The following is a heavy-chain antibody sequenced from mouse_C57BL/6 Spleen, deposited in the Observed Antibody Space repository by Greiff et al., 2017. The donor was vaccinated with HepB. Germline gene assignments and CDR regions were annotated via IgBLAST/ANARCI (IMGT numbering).Heavy chain of an antibody. CDR3: ARWLEAMDY. J-gene: IGHJ4*01. D-gene: IGHD2-2*01. Sequence: EVKLMESGGGLVKPGGSLKLSCAASGFTFSDYGMHWVRQAPEKGQEWVAYISSGSSTIYYADTVKGRFTISRDNAKNTLFLQMTSLRSEDTAMYYCARWLEAMDYWGQGTSVTVSS. CDR2: ISSGSSTI. V-gene: IGHV5-17*01. CDR1: GFTFSDYG.